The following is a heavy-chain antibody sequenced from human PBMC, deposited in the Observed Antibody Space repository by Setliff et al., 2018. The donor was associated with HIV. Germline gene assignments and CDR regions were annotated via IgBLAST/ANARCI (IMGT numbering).Heavy chain of an antibody. D-gene: IGHD3-22*01. Sequence: LRLSCAASGFTFSSYSMNWVRQAPGKGLEWVSYISSSSATMYYADSVKGRFTISRDNAKNSLYLQMNSLRAEDTAVYYCARGTGGTSGYYYYSEYFQNWGQGTLVTVSS. J-gene: IGHJ1*01. V-gene: IGHV3-48*01. CDR1: GFTFSSYS. CDR3: ARGTGGTSGYYYYSEYFQN. CDR2: ISSSSATM.